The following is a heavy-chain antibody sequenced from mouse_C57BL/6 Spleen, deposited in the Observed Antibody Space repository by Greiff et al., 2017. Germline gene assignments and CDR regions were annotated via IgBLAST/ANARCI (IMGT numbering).Heavy chain of an antibody. D-gene: IGHD6-1*01. CDR2: ISSGGDYI. J-gene: IGHJ2*01. CDR3: TRDPSKTGVDY. CDR1: GFTFSSYA. Sequence: EVKVEESGEGLVKPGGSLKLSCAASGFTFSSYAMSWVRQTPEKRLEWVAYISSGGDYIYYADTVKGRFTISRDNARNTLYLQMSSLKSEDTAMYYCTRDPSKTGVDYWGQGTTLTVSS. V-gene: IGHV5-9-1*02.